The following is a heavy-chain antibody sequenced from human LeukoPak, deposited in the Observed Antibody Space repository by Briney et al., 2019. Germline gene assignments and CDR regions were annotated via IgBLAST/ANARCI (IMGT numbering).Heavy chain of an antibody. CDR2: IYYSGST. Sequence: SETLSLTCTVSGGSISSYYGSWIRQPPGKGLEWIGYIYYSGSTNYNPSLKSRLTISADTSKNQFSLKLSSVTAADTAVYYCSRGRLLWFGEPEGPFDYWGQGTLVTVSS. CDR1: GGSISSYY. J-gene: IGHJ4*02. CDR3: SRGRLLWFGEPEGPFDY. V-gene: IGHV4-59*01. D-gene: IGHD3-10*01.